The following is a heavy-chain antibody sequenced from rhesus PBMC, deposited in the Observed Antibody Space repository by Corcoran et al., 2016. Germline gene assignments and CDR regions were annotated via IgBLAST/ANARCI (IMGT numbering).Heavy chain of an antibody. CDR1: GCSCSGRNW. V-gene: IGHV4-65*02. D-gene: IGHD6-25*01. Sequence: QVQLQESGPGRVKPSDTLSLTCAVSGCSCSGRNWWRWIRRPHGKGLGVVGDISGSSGNTYYNPSLKSRVTITKDTSKNQFSLKMSSVTAAETAVYCGARVVAAGGYYLDYWGQGVLVTVSS. CDR2: ISGSSGNT. CDR3: ARVVAAGGYYLDY. J-gene: IGHJ4*01.